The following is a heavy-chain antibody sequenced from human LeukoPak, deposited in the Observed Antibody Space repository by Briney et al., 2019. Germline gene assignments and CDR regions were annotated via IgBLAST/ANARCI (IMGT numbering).Heavy chain of an antibody. CDR1: GGSISSYY. CDR3: ARSRLGAADNLDY. V-gene: IGHV4-59*08. Sequence: SETLSLTCTVSGGSISSYYWSWIRQPPGKGLEWIGCIYYSGSTNYNPSLKSRVTISVDTSKNQFSLKLSSVTAADTAVYYCARSRLGAADNLDYWGQGTLVTVSS. J-gene: IGHJ4*02. D-gene: IGHD6-13*01. CDR2: IYYSGST.